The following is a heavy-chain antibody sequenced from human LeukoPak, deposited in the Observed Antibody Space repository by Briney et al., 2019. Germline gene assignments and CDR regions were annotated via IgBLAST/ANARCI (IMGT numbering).Heavy chain of an antibody. D-gene: IGHD1-26*01. CDR3: ARGGWELRGHLL. CDR2: IYYSGST. V-gene: IGHV4-39*07. Sequence: KPSETLSLTCTVSGGSISSSSYYWGWIRQPPGKGLEWIGSIYYSGSTYYNPSLKSRVTISVDTSKNQFSLKLSSVTAADTAVYYCARGGWELRGHLLWGQGTLVTVSS. CDR1: GGSISSSSYY. J-gene: IGHJ4*02.